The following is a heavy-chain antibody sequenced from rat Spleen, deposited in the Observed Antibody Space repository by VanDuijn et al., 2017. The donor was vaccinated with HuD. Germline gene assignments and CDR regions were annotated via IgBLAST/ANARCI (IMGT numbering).Heavy chain of an antibody. CDR3: SRRRGYNNYVYWYFDF. CDR1: GFPFSDYG. Sequence: EVQLVESGRTLVQPGRSMKLSCAASGFPFSDYGMAWVRQAPTKGLEWVATSSYDGSSTYYRDPVTGRFTISRDNVKSTLYLQMDSLKSEDKAPYYCSRRRGYNNYVYWYFDFWGPGTMVAVSS. V-gene: IGHV5-29*01. CDR2: SSYDGSST. J-gene: IGHJ1*01. D-gene: IGHD1-10*01.